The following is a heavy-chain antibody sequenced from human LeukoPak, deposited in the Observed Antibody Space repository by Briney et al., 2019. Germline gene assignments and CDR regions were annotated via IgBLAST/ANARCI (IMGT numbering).Heavy chain of an antibody. CDR2: ISYDGSNK. V-gene: IGHV3-30*04. CDR1: GFTFNTYA. CDR3: ASHSSGIDY. Sequence: GGSLRLSCAASGFTFNTYAMHWVRQAPGKGLEWVAVISYDGSNKYYADSVKGRFTISRDNSKNTLYLQMNSLRAEDTAVYYCASHSSGIDYWGQGTLVTVSS. D-gene: IGHD6-19*01. J-gene: IGHJ4*02.